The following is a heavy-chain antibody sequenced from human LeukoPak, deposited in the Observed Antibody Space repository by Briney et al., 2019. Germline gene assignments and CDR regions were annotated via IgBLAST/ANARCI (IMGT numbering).Heavy chain of an antibody. CDR3: ARGLRGDYFDY. J-gene: IGHJ4*02. D-gene: IGHD5/OR15-5a*01. Sequence: ASVKVSCKASGGTFSSYAISWGCQAPGQGLEWMGGIIPIFGTANYAQKFQGRVTITTDESTSTAYMELSSLRSEDTAVYYCARGLRGDYFDYWGQGTLVTDSS. CDR1: GGTFSSYA. CDR2: IIPIFGTA. V-gene: IGHV1-69*05.